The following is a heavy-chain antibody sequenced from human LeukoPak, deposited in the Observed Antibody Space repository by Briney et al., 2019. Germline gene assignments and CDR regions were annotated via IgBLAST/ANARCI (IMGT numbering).Heavy chain of an antibody. CDR3: AKAHVRYCSGGSCYWIDY. V-gene: IGHV3-30*18. Sequence: GGSLRLSCAASGFTFSSYWMSWVRQAPGKGLEWVAVISYDGSNKYYADSVKGRFTISRDNSKNTLYLQMNCLRAEDTAVYYCAKAHVRYCSGGSCYWIDYWGQGTLVTVSS. D-gene: IGHD2-15*01. CDR2: ISYDGSNK. CDR1: GFTFSSYW. J-gene: IGHJ4*02.